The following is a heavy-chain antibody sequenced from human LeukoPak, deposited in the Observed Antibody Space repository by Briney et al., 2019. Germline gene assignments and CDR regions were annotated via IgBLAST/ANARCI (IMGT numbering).Heavy chain of an antibody. D-gene: IGHD3-10*01. V-gene: IGHV4-39*01. J-gene: IGHJ1*01. CDR2: IYYSGST. CDR3: ARTVGEPGAEYFQH. Sequence: SETLSLTCSVSGGSISSSSYYWGWIRQPPGKGLEWIGNIYYSGSTYYNPSLKSRVTISVDTSKKQFSLKLSSVTAADTAVYYCARTVGEPGAEYFQHWGQGTLVTVSS. CDR1: GGSISSSSYY.